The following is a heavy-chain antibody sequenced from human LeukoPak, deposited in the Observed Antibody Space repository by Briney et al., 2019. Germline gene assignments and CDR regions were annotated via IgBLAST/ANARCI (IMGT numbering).Heavy chain of an antibody. CDR1: GVTLSEYY. Sequence: PGGSLRLSCDASGVTLSEYYMTWIRQAPGKGLEWISYITSSGTSTYYPVSVRGRFTISRDNARNSVYLQMKYLRADDTAVYYCARAVGATTSGTFDLWGQGTMVTVSS. J-gene: IGHJ3*01. CDR2: ITSSGTST. D-gene: IGHD1-26*01. CDR3: ARAVGATTSGTFDL. V-gene: IGHV3-11*01.